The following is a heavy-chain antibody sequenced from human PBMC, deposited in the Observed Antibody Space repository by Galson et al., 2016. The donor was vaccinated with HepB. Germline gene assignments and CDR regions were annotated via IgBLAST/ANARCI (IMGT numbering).Heavy chain of an antibody. D-gene: IGHD3-10*01. CDR1: GFTFSSYW. CDR3: ARDSDSDYYGSGSTPIDY. CDR2: INSDGSST. J-gene: IGHJ4*02. Sequence: SLRLSCAASGFTFSSYWMHWVRQAPGKGLVWVSRINSDGSSTSYADSVKGRFTISRDNAKNTLYLQMNSLRAEDTAVYYCARDSDSDYYGSGSTPIDYWGQGTLVTVS. V-gene: IGHV3-74*01.